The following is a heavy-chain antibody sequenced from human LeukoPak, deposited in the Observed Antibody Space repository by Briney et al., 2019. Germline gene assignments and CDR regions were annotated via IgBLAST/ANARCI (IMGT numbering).Heavy chain of an antibody. Sequence: SETLSLTCTVSGGSISSGGYYWSWIRQPPGKGLEWIGYIYYSGSTNYNPSLKSRVTISVDTSKNQFSLRLSSVTAADTAVYYCARAKPLTYSSGCPFDYWGQGTLVTVSS. D-gene: IGHD6-19*01. CDR2: IYYSGST. V-gene: IGHV4-61*08. CDR3: ARAKPLTYSSGCPFDY. CDR1: GGSISSGGYY. J-gene: IGHJ4*02.